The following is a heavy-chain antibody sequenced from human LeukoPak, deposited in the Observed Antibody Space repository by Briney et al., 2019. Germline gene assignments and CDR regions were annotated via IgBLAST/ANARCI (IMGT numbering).Heavy chain of an antibody. D-gene: IGHD3-10*01. CDR3: ARDHFGTLLGKYGSGSRSFDI. Sequence: PSETLSLTCTVSGGSISSYYWSWIQQPPGKGLEWIGYIYYSGSTNYNPSLKSRVTISVDTSKNQFSLKLSSVTAADTAVYYCARDHFGTLLGKYGSGSRSFDIWGQGTMVTVSS. J-gene: IGHJ3*02. V-gene: IGHV4-59*01. CDR2: IYYSGST. CDR1: GGSISSYY.